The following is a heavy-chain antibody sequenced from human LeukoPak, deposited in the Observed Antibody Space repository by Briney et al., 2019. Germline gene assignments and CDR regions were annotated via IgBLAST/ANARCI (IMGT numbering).Heavy chain of an antibody. CDR3: ARIRRPHWYLDL. CDR2: IYYSGST. CDR1: GGSISSGSYY. Sequence: PSQTLSLTCTVSGGSISSGSYYWTWIRQPPGKGLELVGFIYYSGSTKYNPSLKSRVTISAATSKTQFSLRLSYATAADTAVYYCARIRRPHWYLDLWGRGTLVTVSS. D-gene: IGHD3-3*01. V-gene: IGHV4-30-4*08. J-gene: IGHJ2*01.